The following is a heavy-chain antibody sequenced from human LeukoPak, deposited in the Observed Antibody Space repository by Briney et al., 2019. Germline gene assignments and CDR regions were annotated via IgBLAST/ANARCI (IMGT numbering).Heavy chain of an antibody. V-gene: IGHV3-21*01. D-gene: IGHD1-1*01. Sequence: PGGSLRLSCAASGFTFSTYSMNWVRQAPGKGLEWVSSISSSTTYIYYADSVKGRFTISRYNAKNSLYLQMNSLRAEDTAVYYCARDTSLAGTPYFDYWGQGTLVTVSS. J-gene: IGHJ4*02. CDR3: ARDTSLAGTPYFDY. CDR2: ISSSTTYI. CDR1: GFTFSTYS.